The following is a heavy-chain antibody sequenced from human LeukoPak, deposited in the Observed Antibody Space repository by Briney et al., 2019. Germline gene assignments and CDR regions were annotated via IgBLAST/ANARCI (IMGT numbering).Heavy chain of an antibody. Sequence: GESLKISCKGSGYSFTSYWIGWVRQMPGKGLEWMGIIYPGDSDTRYSPSFQGQVTISADKSIGTAYLQWSSLKASDTAMYYCARHSNPLWFGELYSFDYWGQGTLVTVSS. J-gene: IGHJ4*02. CDR3: ARHSNPLWFGELYSFDY. CDR2: IYPGDSDT. D-gene: IGHD3-10*01. CDR1: GYSFTSYW. V-gene: IGHV5-51*01.